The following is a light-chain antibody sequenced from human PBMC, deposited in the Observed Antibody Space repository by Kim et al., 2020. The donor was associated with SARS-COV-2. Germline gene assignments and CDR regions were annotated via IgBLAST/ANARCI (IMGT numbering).Light chain of an antibody. J-gene: IGKJ2*01. CDR2: MAS. V-gene: IGKV1-5*03. Sequence: DIQMTQSPSTLPASVGDRVTITCRASQNIGHWLAWYKHKPGRAPTLLIYMASILETGVPPRFSGSGSGTEFTLTISSLQPDDFATYYCLQHIPFPLTFGQGTKLEI. CDR3: LQHIPFPLT. CDR1: QNIGHW.